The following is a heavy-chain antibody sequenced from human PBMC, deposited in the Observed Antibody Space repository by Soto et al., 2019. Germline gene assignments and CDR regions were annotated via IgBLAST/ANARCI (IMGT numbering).Heavy chain of an antibody. J-gene: IGHJ6*02. V-gene: IGHV4-39*01. CDR2: IYYSGSA. CDR3: AAGSDYGYYYYGMDV. Sequence: SETLSLTCTVSGGSISSSSYYWGWIRQPPGKGLEWIGSIYYSGSAYYNPSLKSRVTISVDTSKNQFSLKLSSVTAADKAVYYCAAGSDYGYYYYGMDVWGQGTTVT. D-gene: IGHD4-17*01. CDR1: GGSISSSSYY.